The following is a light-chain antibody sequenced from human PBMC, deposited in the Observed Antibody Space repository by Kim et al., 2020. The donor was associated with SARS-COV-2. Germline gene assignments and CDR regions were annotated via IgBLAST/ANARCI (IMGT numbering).Light chain of an antibody. CDR1: QSISSY. CDR2: AAS. Sequence: ASVGDRVTLACRASQSISSYINWYQQKPAKAPEFLIYAASSFQSGVPSRFSGSGYGTDFSLTISSLQPEDFATYDCQQSYSTPPYTFGQGTKLEI. CDR3: QQSYSTPPYT. J-gene: IGKJ2*01. V-gene: IGKV1-39*01.